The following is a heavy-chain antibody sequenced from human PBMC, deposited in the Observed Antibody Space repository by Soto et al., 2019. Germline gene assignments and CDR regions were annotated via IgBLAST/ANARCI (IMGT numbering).Heavy chain of an antibody. D-gene: IGHD3-3*01. CDR2: IHHGGST. V-gene: IGHV4-4*02. Sequence: QVQLQESGPGLVKPSGTLSLTCGVSNGSMSNSNWWSWVRQPPGKGLEWIGEIHHGGSTNLNPSLKSRLSISVDKSKNHFPLSLSSVPAAETAVYFCARVLRATLFREGMVDTYHMDVWGKGTTVIVAS. CDR1: NGSMSNSNW. J-gene: IGHJ6*03. CDR3: ARVLRATLFREGMVDTYHMDV.